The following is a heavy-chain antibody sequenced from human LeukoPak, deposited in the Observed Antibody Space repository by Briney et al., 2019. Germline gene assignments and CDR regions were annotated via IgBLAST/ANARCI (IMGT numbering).Heavy chain of an antibody. CDR1: GFIFSTYG. D-gene: IGHD2-15*01. Sequence: GGSLRLSCAASGFIFSTYGMRWVRQVHDKGREWVGFIQFDGIDIFYADSVKGRFTTSRDNSKNTMYLQMNSLRPEDTSVYYCAKDQKLQPFHFWGQGTLVTVSS. J-gene: IGHJ4*02. CDR3: AKDQKLQPFHF. CDR2: IQFDGIDI. V-gene: IGHV3-30*02.